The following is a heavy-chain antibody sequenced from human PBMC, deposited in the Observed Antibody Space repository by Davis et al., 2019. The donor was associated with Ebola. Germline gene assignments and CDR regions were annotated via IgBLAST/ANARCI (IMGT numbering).Heavy chain of an antibody. J-gene: IGHJ3*02. CDR1: GFIFRNYV. CDR2: FGTGGDT. Sequence: GGSLRLSCETSGFIFRNYVMSWVRQAPGKGLEWVSTFGTGGDTYYADSVKCRFAISRDNSRGTLYLQMNSLRVEDSAIYYCVKDSSNIWFDIWGQGTLVTVSS. CDR3: VKDSSNIWFDI. V-gene: IGHV3-23*01. D-gene: IGHD2/OR15-2a*01.